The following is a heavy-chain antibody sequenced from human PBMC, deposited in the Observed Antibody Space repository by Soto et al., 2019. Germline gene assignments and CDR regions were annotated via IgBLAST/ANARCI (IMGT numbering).Heavy chain of an antibody. CDR3: ARFLAYYYGMDV. V-gene: IGHV3-21*01. CDR2: ISSSSSYI. Sequence: GGSLRLSCAASGFTFSSYSMNWVRQAPGKGLEWVSSISSSSSYIYYADSVKSRFTISRDNAKNSLYLQMNSLRAEDTAVYYCARFLAYYYGMDVWGQGTTVTVSS. J-gene: IGHJ6*02. CDR1: GFTFSSYS.